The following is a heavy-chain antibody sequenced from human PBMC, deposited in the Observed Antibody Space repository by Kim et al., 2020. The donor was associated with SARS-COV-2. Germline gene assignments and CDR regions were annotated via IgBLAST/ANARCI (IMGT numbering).Heavy chain of an antibody. D-gene: IGHD3-9*01. CDR2: ISYDGSNK. J-gene: IGHJ6*01. Sequence: GGSLRLSCAASGFTFSSYGMHWVRQAPGKGLEWVAVISYDGSNKYYADSVKGRFTISRDNSKNTLYLQMNSLRAEDTAVYYCAKERLRYFDWLLNPDGM. V-gene: IGHV3-30*18. CDR1: GFTFSSYG. CDR3: AKERLRYFDWLLNPDGM.